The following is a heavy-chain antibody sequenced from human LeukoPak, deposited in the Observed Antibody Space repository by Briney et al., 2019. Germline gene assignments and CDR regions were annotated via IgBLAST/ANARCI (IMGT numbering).Heavy chain of an antibody. CDR2: MYYSGST. CDR1: SGSISSTSYY. D-gene: IGHD1-26*01. Sequence: SEALSLTCTVSSGSISSTSYYWGWIRQPPGMGLEWIGSMYYSGSTYYNPSLKSRVTISVDTSKSQFSLKLSSVTAADTAVYYCARELVGATVYMDVWGKGTTVTVSS. V-gene: IGHV4-39*07. J-gene: IGHJ6*03. CDR3: ARELVGATVYMDV.